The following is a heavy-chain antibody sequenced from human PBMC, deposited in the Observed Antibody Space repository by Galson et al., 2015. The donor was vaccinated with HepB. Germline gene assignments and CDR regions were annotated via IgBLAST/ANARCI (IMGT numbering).Heavy chain of an antibody. CDR2: ISGSGGST. D-gene: IGHD5-18*01. J-gene: IGHJ4*02. Sequence: SLRLSCAASGFTFSSYAMSWVRQAPGKGLEWVSAISGSGGSTYYADSVKGRSTISRDNSKNTLYLQMNSLRAEDTAVYYCAKDLRNTAMAHYYFDYWGQGTLVTVSS. CDR3: AKDLRNTAMAHYYFDY. V-gene: IGHV3-23*01. CDR1: GFTFSSYA.